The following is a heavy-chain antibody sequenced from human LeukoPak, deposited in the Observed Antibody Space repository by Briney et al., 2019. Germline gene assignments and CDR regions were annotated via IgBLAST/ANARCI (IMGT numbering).Heavy chain of an antibody. D-gene: IGHD3-22*01. CDR1: GGSISSYH. Sequence: SETLSLTCTVSGGSISSYHWSWIRQPPGKGLEWIGYIYYSGSTNYNPSLKSRVTISVDTSKNQFSLKLSSVTAADTAVYYCAIDGGDYNSSGYYLYWGQGTLVTVSS. V-gene: IGHV4-59*01. J-gene: IGHJ4*02. CDR3: AIDGGDYNSSGYYLY. CDR2: IYYSGST.